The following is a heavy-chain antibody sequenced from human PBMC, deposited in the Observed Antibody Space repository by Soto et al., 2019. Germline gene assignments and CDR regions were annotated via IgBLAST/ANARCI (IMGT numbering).Heavy chain of an antibody. J-gene: IGHJ4*02. Sequence: GESLRVCCKGFGYSFTSYWIGWVRQVPGKGLEWMGIIYTGDSDTRYSPSFQGQVTISADKSISTAYLQWSSLKASDTAIYYCAIRGASQWLKFWGQGTLVTVSS. CDR2: IYTGDSDT. CDR3: AIRGASQWLKF. V-gene: IGHV5-51*01. D-gene: IGHD6-19*01. CDR1: GYSFTSYW.